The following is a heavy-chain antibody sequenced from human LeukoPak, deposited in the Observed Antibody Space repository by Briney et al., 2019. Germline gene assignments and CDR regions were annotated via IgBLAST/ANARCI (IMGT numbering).Heavy chain of an antibody. J-gene: IGHJ4*02. CDR3: ARRAYDSWSGYHTPGDY. CDR1: GYSFTSYW. CDR2: IYPGDSDT. Sequence: GESLKISCEGSGYSFTSYWIGWVRQMPGKGLEWMGIIYPGDSDTRYSPSFQGQVTISADKSISTAYLQWSSLKASDTAMYYCARRAYDSWSGYHTPGDYWGQGTLVTVSS. V-gene: IGHV5-51*01. D-gene: IGHD3-3*01.